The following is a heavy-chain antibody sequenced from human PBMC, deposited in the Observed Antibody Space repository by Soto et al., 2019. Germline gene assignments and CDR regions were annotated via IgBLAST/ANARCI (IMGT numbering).Heavy chain of an antibody. CDR1: GFTFSSYV. CDR3: ARDSSIGNLSVA. D-gene: IGHD6-6*01. J-gene: IGHJ4*02. CDR2: ISSSSSYI. Sequence: GGSLRLSCAASGFTFSSYVMSWVRQAPGKGLEWVSSISSSSSYIYYADSVKGRFTISRDNAKNSLYLQMNSLRAEDTAVYYCARDSSIGNLSVAWGQGTLVTVSS. V-gene: IGHV3-21*01.